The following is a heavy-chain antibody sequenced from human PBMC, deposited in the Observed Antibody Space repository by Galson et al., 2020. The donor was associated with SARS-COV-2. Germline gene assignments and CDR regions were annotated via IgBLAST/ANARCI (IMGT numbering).Heavy chain of an antibody. D-gene: IGHD5-18*01. Sequence: GGSLRLSCAASGFPFSTYSMNWVRLAPGKGLAWVSSISTSSSYTYYADSVKGRFSISRDNPRNSLYLQMNSLRAEDTAVYYCARDEGIRGYNYGRLYYGLDVWGQGTTVTVSS. CDR3: ARDEGIRGYNYGRLYYGLDV. V-gene: IGHV3-21*01. J-gene: IGHJ6*02. CDR2: ISTSSSYT. CDR1: GFPFSTYS.